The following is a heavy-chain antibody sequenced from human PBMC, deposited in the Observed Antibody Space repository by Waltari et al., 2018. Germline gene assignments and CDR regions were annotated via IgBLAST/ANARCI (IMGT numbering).Heavy chain of an antibody. CDR1: GFNFNIHA. D-gene: IGHD3-16*01. J-gene: IGHJ4*02. V-gene: IGHV3-23*04. CDR3: AKDSTPLNNIWDPFDS. CDR2: IGGCKT. Sequence: EVQLVESGGGLVQPGGSLRLSCAASGFNFNIHAMTWVRQAPGKGLEWVSSIGGCKTYYVHSVKSSFNGSRDNSKNTVYLKMNSLRAEDTAIYYCAKDSTPLNNIWDPFDSWGQGTLVTVSS.